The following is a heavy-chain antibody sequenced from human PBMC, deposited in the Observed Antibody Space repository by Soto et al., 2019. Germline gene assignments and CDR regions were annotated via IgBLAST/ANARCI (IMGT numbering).Heavy chain of an antibody. CDR1: GYTFTSYG. CDR3: AGDVGGGDYILIDAFDL. V-gene: IGHV1-18*01. D-gene: IGHD4-17*01. J-gene: IGHJ3*01. Sequence: QVQLVQSGAEVKKPGASVKVSCKAPGYTFTSYGISWVRQAPGQGLERLGWISAYNGNTNSAQTRQGRVTMTADTSTSTAYMGLRGLGSDDTVVYHRAGDVGGGDYILIDAFDLWGPGTMVTVSS. CDR2: ISAYNGNT.